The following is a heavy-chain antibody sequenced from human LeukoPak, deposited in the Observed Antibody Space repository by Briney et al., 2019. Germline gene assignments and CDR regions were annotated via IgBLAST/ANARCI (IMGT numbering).Heavy chain of an antibody. CDR1: GFTFSSYW. D-gene: IGHD7-27*01. CDR2: MNTDGSST. CDR3: ARDPTGGNWFDP. Sequence: GGSLRLSCAASGFTFSSYWMHWVRQAPGKGLLWVSRMNTDGSSTSYADSVKGRLTISRDNAKNTLYLQMNSLRAEDTAVYYCARDPTGGNWFDPWGQGTLVTVSS. J-gene: IGHJ5*02. V-gene: IGHV3-74*01.